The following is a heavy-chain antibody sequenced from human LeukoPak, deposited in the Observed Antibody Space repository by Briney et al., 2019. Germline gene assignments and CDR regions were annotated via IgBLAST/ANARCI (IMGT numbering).Heavy chain of an antibody. J-gene: IGHJ4*02. CDR1: GFTFSSYA. D-gene: IGHD5-24*01. Sequence: GGSLRLSCAASGFTFSSYAMSWVRQAPGKGLEWVSAISGSGGSTYYADSVKGRSTISRDNSKNTLYLQMNSLRAEDTAVYYCAKDRRDGYNSFNYWGQGTLVTVSS. V-gene: IGHV3-23*01. CDR3: AKDRRDGYNSFNY. CDR2: ISGSGGST.